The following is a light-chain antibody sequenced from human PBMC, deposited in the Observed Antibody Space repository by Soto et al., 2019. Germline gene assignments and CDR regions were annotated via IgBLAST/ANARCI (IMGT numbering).Light chain of an antibody. CDR3: SSYAGGNTYV. CDR2: DVS. CDR1: SSDVGGYNY. Sequence: QSVLTQPRSVSGSPGQSVTISCTGTSSDVGGYNYVSWYQQHPGKAPKLMIYDVSKRPSGVPDRFSGSKSGNTASLTISGLQAEDEADYYCSSYAGGNTYVFGTGTKVTVL. J-gene: IGLJ1*01. V-gene: IGLV2-11*01.